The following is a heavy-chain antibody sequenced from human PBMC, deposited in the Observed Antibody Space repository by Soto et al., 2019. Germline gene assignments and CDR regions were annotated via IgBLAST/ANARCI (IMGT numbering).Heavy chain of an antibody. J-gene: IGHJ6*03. D-gene: IGHD6-19*01. CDR2: INAGNGNT. Sequence: QVQLVQSGAEVKKPGASVKVSCKASGYTFTSYAMHWVRQAPGQRLEWMGWINAGNGNTKYSQKFQGRVTITRDTSASTAYMELISLRSEDTAVYYCARVGVAGTRSYYYYYMDVWGKGTTVTVSS. CDR1: GYTFTSYA. V-gene: IGHV1-3*01. CDR3: ARVGVAGTRSYYYYYMDV.